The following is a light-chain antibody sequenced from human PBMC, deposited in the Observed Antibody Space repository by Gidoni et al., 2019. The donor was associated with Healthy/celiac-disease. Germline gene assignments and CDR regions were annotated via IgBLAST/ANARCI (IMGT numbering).Light chain of an antibody. CDR1: QSVSSY. CDR3: QQRSNWPT. V-gene: IGKV3-11*01. CDR2: GAS. Sequence: EIVLTQSPATLSLSPGERATLSCRASQSVSSYLAWYQQKPGQAPRLLIYGASNRATGIPARFSGSGSGTDFTHTISSLEPEDFTVYYCQQRSNWPTFGPGTKVDYQT. J-gene: IGKJ3*01.